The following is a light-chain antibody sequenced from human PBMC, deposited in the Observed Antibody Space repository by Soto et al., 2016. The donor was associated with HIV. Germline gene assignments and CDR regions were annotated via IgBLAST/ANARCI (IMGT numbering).Light chain of an antibody. V-gene: IGKV1-27*01. Sequence: DSQLTQSPSFLSASVGDRITITCRASQSISNYLAWYQQKPGKVPKLLIYGASTLQSGVPSRFSGSRSGTDFTLTISSLQPEDVATYYCQKXNSAPETFGQGTKV. CDR3: QKXNSAPET. CDR2: GAS. CDR1: QSISNY. J-gene: IGKJ1*01.